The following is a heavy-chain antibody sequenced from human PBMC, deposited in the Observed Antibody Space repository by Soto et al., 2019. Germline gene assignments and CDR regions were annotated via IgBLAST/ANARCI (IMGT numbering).Heavy chain of an antibody. J-gene: IGHJ6*02. CDR1: GDSISSGNKY. CDR3: ARVPSPFDYYYAMDV. D-gene: IGHD3-16*01. V-gene: IGHV4-30-4*01. CDR2: IFSSGTT. Sequence: TLSLTCTVSGDSISSGNKYWSWIRQAPGKGLEWIGYIFSSGTTYYNPSLKSRLTMSLDTSQNQFSLRLASVTDADSAVYYCARVPSPFDYYYAMDVWGQGTAVTVSS.